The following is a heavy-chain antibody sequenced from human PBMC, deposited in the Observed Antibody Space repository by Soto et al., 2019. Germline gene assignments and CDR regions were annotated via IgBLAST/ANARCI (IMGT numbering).Heavy chain of an antibody. Sequence: GGSLRLSCAASGFTSSRYAMSWVRQAPGKGLEWVSAVRGSGGITYYVDSVKGRFTISRDNSKNTLYLQMNRLRAENTAVYYCAKDMEVLAVASGAFDIWGQGTMVTASS. CDR2: VRGSGGIT. CDR1: GFTSSRYA. V-gene: IGHV3-23*01. D-gene: IGHD6-19*01. CDR3: AKDMEVLAVASGAFDI. J-gene: IGHJ3*02.